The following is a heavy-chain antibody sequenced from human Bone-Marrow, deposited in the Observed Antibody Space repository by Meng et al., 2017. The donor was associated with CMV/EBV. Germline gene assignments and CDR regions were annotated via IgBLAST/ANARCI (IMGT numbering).Heavy chain of an antibody. J-gene: IGHJ4*02. CDR3: AGSRPGGGACDY. CDR1: GASIKNYN. D-gene: IGHD3-16*01. CDR2: IQVIGHT. V-gene: IGHV4-4*07. Sequence: QVNIQESGPGLGKPSETLSPTCIVSGASIKNYNWNWVRQPAGQGLEWIGLIQVIGHTVYNPSLKSRVTVSLDASKSQFSLTLNSVTAADTATYYCAGSRPGGGACDYWGQGILVTVSS.